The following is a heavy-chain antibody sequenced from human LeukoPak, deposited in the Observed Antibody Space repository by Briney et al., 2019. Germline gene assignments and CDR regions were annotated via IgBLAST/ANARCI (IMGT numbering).Heavy chain of an antibody. CDR3: ARDLWDLRFGERTNWYFDL. CDR2: IYTSGST. J-gene: IGHJ2*01. V-gene: IGHV4-4*07. Sequence: SETLSLTCTFSGGSISSYYWSWIRQPAGKGLEWIGRIYTSGSTNYNPSLKSRVTMSVDTSKNQFSLKLSSVTAADTAVYYCARDLWDLRFGERTNWYFDLWGRGTLVTVSS. D-gene: IGHD3-10*01. CDR1: GGSISSYY.